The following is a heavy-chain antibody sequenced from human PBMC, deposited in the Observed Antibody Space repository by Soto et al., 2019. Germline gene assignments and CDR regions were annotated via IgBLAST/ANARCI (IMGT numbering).Heavy chain of an antibody. Sequence: QVQLVQSGAEVKKPGSSVKVSCKASGGTFSSYTISWVRQAPGQGLEWMGRIIPILGIANYAQKFQGRVTIHADKSARTAYMELSSLRSDDTAVYYCARAGGYYGSGSYSPLDYWGQGTLVTVSS. V-gene: IGHV1-69*02. CDR2: IIPILGIA. CDR1: GGTFSSYT. J-gene: IGHJ4*02. D-gene: IGHD3-10*01. CDR3: ARAGGYYGSGSYSPLDY.